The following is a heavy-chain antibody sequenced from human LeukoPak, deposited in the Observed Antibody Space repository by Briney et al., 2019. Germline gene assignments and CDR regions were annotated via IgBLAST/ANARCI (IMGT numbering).Heavy chain of an antibody. Sequence: PGGSLRLSCAASGFAFSTYAMNWVRQAPGKGLEWVSALSGSDTRTYYADSVKGRFTISRDNVKNSVYLQMNSLRDEDTAVYYCARDSAWAFDIWGQGTMVTVSS. CDR1: GFAFSTYA. J-gene: IGHJ3*02. CDR3: ARDSAWAFDI. V-gene: IGHV3-23*01. CDR2: LSGSDTRT.